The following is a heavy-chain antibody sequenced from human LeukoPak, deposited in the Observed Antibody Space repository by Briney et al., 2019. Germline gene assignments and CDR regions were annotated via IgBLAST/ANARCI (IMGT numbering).Heavy chain of an antibody. CDR1: GGSISSYY. CDR3: ARRPYYDFWSGYYGGLKGAFDI. CDR2: INHSGST. Sequence: SETLSLTCTVSGGSISSYYWSWIRQPPGKGLEWIGEINHSGSTNYNPSLKSRVTMSVDTSKNQFSLKLSSVTAADTAVYYCARRPYYDFWSGYYGGLKGAFDIWGQGTMVTVSS. J-gene: IGHJ3*02. V-gene: IGHV4-34*01. D-gene: IGHD3-3*01.